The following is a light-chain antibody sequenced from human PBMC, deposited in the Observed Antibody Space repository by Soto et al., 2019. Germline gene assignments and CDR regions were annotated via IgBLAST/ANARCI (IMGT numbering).Light chain of an antibody. CDR2: DVS. CDR1: SSDVGGYNY. CDR3: SSYTSSSIL. Sequence: QSALTQPASVSGSPGQSITISCTGTSSDVGGYNYVSWYQQHPGKAPKLMIYDVSNRPSGVSNRFSGSKSGNTASLTISGLQAEDEADYYRSSYTSSSILFGGGTKVTVL. V-gene: IGLV2-14*01. J-gene: IGLJ2*01.